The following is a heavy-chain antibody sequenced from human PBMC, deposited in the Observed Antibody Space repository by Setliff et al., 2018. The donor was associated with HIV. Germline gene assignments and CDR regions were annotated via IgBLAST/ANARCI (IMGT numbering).Heavy chain of an antibody. D-gene: IGHD4-4*01. CDR3: ARSPTSNYLYYFDF. CDR2: IYYSGST. CDR1: GGSFNTRRTK. Sequence: SETLSLTCRVSGGSFNTRRTKWGWIRQSPGKGLEWIGYIYYSGSTYYNPSLKSRVTISVDTSKNQFSLKLSSVTAADTAVYYCARSPTSNYLYYFDFWGQGTLVTVS. V-gene: IGHV4-39*07. J-gene: IGHJ4*02.